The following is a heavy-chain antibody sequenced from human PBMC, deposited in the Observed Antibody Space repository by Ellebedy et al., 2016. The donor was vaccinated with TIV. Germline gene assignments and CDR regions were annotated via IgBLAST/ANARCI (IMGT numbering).Heavy chain of an antibody. CDR2: ISGSGGST. D-gene: IGHD6-19*01. CDR1: GFTFSNAW. J-gene: IGHJ5*02. Sequence: GGSLRLSCAASGFTFSNAWMSWVRQAPGKGLEWVSAISGSGGSTYYADSVKGRFTISRDNAKNSLYLQMNRLRAEDTAVYYCARDSRYVLHSGWPLYNWFDPWGQGTLVTVSS. V-gene: IGHV3-21*01. CDR3: ARDSRYVLHSGWPLYNWFDP.